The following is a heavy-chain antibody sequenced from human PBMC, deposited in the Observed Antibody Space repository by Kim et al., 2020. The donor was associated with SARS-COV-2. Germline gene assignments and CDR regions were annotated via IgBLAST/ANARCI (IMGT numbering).Heavy chain of an antibody. Sequence: GGSLRLSCAASGFTFSSYWMHWVRQAPGKGLVWVARIRNDGSSTSYADSVKGRFTISRDNSKNTLYLQMNSLRAEDTAVYYCARVAGFTTVGVVPGDYY. CDR1: GFTFSSYW. D-gene: IGHD2-21*01. CDR3: ARVAGFTTVGVVPGDYY. CDR2: IRNDGSST. V-gene: IGHV3-74*01. J-gene: IGHJ6*01.